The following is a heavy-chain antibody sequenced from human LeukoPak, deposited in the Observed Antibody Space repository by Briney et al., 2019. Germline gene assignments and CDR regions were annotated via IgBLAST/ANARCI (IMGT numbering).Heavy chain of an antibody. D-gene: IGHD3-10*01. CDR2: ISSSSSYI. V-gene: IGHV3-21*01. J-gene: IGHJ6*04. CDR1: GFTFSRHN. CDR3: VRGKANYGSGSDV. Sequence: GGSLRLSCAASGFTFSRHNMNWVRQAPGKGLEWVSSISSSSSYIYYADSVKGRFTISRDNARNSLYLQMNSLRAEDTAVYYCVRGKANYGSGSDVWGKGTTVTVSS.